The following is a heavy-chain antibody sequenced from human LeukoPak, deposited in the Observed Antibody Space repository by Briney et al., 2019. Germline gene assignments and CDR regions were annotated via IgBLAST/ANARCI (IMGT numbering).Heavy chain of an antibody. J-gene: IGHJ4*02. CDR1: GYTFTNYW. D-gene: IGHD1-26*01. Sequence: AGESLKISCKGSGYTFTNYWIGWVRRMPGKGLEWMGIIWPSDSDTRYSPSFQGQVTISADKSISTAYLQWSSLKASDTAIYFCARRISGYYIDYWGQGTLVTVSS. V-gene: IGHV5-51*01. CDR2: IWPSDSDT. CDR3: ARRISGYYIDY.